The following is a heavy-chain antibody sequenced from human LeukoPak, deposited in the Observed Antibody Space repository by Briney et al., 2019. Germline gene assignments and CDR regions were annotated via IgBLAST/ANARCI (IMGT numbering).Heavy chain of an antibody. Sequence: GGSLRLSCAASGFTFSSYAMNWVRQAPGKGLEWVSAISGSGDNTYYADSVKGRFTISRDNSKDRLYLQMNSLRAEDTAVYYCAKDIVVVPEGQDYWGQGTLVTVSS. J-gene: IGHJ4*02. CDR2: ISGSGDNT. CDR1: GFTFSSYA. CDR3: AKDIVVVPEGQDY. V-gene: IGHV3-23*01. D-gene: IGHD2-2*01.